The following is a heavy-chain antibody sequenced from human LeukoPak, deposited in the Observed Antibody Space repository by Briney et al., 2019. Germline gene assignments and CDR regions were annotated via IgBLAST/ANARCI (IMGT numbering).Heavy chain of an antibody. CDR2: ISHSGRT. Sequence: ASETLSLTCTVSGGSITNTSYYCGWIRQPPGKGLGWIGSISHSGRTNYKPSLKSRATISADTSQNQFSLKLRSVTAADTAVYYCARHTVRGVINYWGQGTLVTVSS. CDR1: GGSITNTSYY. V-gene: IGHV4-39*01. CDR3: ARHTVRGVINY. J-gene: IGHJ4*02. D-gene: IGHD3-10*01.